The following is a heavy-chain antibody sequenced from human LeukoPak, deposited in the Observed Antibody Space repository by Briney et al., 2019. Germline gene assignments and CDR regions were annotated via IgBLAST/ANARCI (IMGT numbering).Heavy chain of an antibody. Sequence: SQTLSLTCAISGDTVSSNSAACSWIRQSPSRGLEWLGRTYYRSKWYHDYAVSVRSRVTVNPDTPKNQFSLQLNSVTPEDTAVYYCARFLGIGSQRYYFDSWGQGTLVTVSS. CDR1: GDTVSSNSAA. CDR3: ARFLGIGSQRYYFDS. J-gene: IGHJ4*02. D-gene: IGHD6-19*01. CDR2: TYYRSKWYH. V-gene: IGHV6-1*01.